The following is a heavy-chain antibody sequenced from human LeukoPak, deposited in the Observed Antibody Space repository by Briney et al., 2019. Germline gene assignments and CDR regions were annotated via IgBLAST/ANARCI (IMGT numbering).Heavy chain of an antibody. CDR2: IYYSGST. J-gene: IGHJ3*02. D-gene: IGHD3-22*01. CDR1: GGSISSSSYY. CDR3: ARHMSGYYYDSSGYYLDAFDI. Sequence: PSETLSLTCTVSGGSISSSSYYWGWIRQPPGKGLEWIGSIYYSGSTYYNPSLKSRVTISVDTSKNQFSLKLSSVTAADTAVYYCARHMSGYYYDSSGYYLDAFDIWGQGTMVTVSP. V-gene: IGHV4-39*01.